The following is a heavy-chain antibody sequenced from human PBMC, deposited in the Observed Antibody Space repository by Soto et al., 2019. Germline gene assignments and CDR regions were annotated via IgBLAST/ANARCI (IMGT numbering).Heavy chain of an antibody. Sequence: SETLSITCSVSGCSVPSSYWSCFPLTPKRELQWIGFIHYNGRTDSSPSLKSRVTISLDTSKNHASLILNSVNVADSAIYYCARGHFDSRGDSNALDCWGQGTLVT. D-gene: IGHD3-22*01. J-gene: IGHJ4*02. V-gene: IGHV4-59*02. CDR1: GCSVPSSY. CDR2: IHYNGRT. CDR3: ARGHFDSRGDSNALDC.